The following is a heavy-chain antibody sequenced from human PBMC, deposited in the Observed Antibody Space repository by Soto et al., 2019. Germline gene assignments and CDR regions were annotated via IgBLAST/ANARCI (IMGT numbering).Heavy chain of an antibody. D-gene: IGHD6-13*01. CDR3: ARRYSSAFDI. CDR2: IYYSGSA. V-gene: IGHV4-39*01. CDR1: GGSISSSDYY. Sequence: PSETLSLTCTVSGGSISSSDYYWGWIRQPPGKGLEWIGNIYYSGSASYNPSLKSRVTISVDTSKNQVSLKLSSVTAADTAVYYCARRYSSAFDIWGQGTMVTVSS. J-gene: IGHJ3*02.